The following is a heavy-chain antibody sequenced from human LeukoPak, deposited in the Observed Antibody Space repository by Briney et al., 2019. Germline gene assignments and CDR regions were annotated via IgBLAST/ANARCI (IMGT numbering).Heavy chain of an antibody. J-gene: IGHJ4*02. CDR2: ISGSGGST. CDR3: AKDPPTPPWWPEKYFDY. Sequence: GGSLRLSCAASGFTFSSYAMSWVRQAPGKGLEWVSAISGSGGSTYYADSVKGRFTISRDNSKNTLYLQMNSLRAEDTAVYYCAKDPPTPPWWPEKYFDYWGQGTLVTVSS. CDR1: GFTFSSYA. V-gene: IGHV3-23*01. D-gene: IGHD1-14*01.